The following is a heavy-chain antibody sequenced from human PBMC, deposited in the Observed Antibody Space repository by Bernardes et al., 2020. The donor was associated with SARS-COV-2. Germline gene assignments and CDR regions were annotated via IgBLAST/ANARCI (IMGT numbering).Heavy chain of an antibody. J-gene: IGHJ4*02. V-gene: IGHV3-74*01. CDR2: INSDGRTT. CDR3: VRGPSDAHERFEY. CDR1: GFTFSSYW. Sequence: GGSLRLSCAASGFTFSSYWMHWVRQSPGKGLVWVSRINSDGRTTTYADSVKGRFTISRDNGKNTLFLQMNSLRAEDTALYYCVRGPSDAHERFEYWGQGALVIVSS. D-gene: IGHD1-1*01.